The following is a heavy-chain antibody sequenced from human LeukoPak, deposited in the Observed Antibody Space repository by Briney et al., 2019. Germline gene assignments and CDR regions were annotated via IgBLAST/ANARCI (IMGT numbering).Heavy chain of an antibody. CDR2: IYTSGST. CDR1: GGSISSYY. J-gene: IGHJ4*02. CDR3: ARTRVLYGSGNGYFDY. Sequence: SETLSLTCTVSGGSISSYYWSWIRQPAGKGLEWIGRIYTSGSTNYNPSLKRRVTISVDTSKNQFSLKLSSVTAADTAVYYCARTRVLYGSGNGYFDYWGQGTLVTVSS. D-gene: IGHD3-10*01. V-gene: IGHV4-4*07.